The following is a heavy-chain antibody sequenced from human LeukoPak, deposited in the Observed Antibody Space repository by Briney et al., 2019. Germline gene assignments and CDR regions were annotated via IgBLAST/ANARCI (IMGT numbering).Heavy chain of an antibody. D-gene: IGHD4-17*01. Sequence: PGGSLRLSCAASGFTFSSYAMSWVRQAPGKGLEWVSAISFSSSYTYYADSVKGRFTISRDNSKNTLYLQMNSLRAEDTAVYYCARDGTTTTMTSEPYWGQGTLVTVSS. V-gene: IGHV3-23*01. J-gene: IGHJ4*02. CDR3: ARDGTTTTMTSEPY. CDR2: ISFSSSYT. CDR1: GFTFSSYA.